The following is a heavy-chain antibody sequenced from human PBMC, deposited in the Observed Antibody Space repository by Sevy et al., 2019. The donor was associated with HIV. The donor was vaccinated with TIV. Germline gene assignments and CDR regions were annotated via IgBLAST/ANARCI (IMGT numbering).Heavy chain of an antibody. V-gene: IGHV3-49*04. D-gene: IGHD1-26*01. CDR3: TRVEGAADWGMDV. Sequence: GGSLRLSCRASGFTFDDYTMSWVRQAPGKGLEWVAFIRSKAYGGTTEYAASVKGRFTISRDESKSIDYLQMNSLKTEDTAVYYCTRVEGAADWGMDVWGQGTTVIVSS. CDR1: GFTFDDYT. J-gene: IGHJ6*02. CDR2: IRSKAYGGTT.